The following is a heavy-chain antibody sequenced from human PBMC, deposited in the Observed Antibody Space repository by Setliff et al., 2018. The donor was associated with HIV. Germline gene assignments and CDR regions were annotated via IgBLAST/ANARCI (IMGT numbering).Heavy chain of an antibody. J-gene: IGHJ4*02. CDR2: ISPNNGDT. CDR3: ARQLSNSLDY. CDR1: GYTFTDYF. D-gene: IGHD6-6*01. V-gene: IGHV1-2*02. Sequence: ASVKVSCKTSGYTFTDYFMHWVRRAPGQGLEWMGWISPNNGDTNYAQKFQGRVTMTRDTSISTAYMELSRLRSDDTAVYYCARQLSNSLDYWGQGTLVTVSS.